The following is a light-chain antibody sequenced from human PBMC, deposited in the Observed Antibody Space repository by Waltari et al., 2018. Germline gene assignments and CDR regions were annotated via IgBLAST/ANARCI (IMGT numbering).Light chain of an antibody. Sequence: QSALTQPPSASGSPGQSVTISCTGTSSDVGGFSHSYWFQQHPGNAPKLIIYEVAKRPSGVPDRFSGSKSGNTASLTVSGLQAEDEADYYCSSYGGDNNYVFGSGTKVTVL. J-gene: IGLJ1*01. CDR2: EVA. CDR1: SSDVGGFSH. V-gene: IGLV2-8*01. CDR3: SSYGGDNNYV.